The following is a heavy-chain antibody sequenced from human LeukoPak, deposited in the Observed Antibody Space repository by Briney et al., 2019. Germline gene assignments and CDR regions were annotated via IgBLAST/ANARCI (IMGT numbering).Heavy chain of an antibody. CDR2: ISSSSSTI. V-gene: IGHV3-48*01. D-gene: IGHD3-3*01. CDR3: ARPSSIFGGPYYFDY. CDR1: GFTFSSYS. J-gene: IGHJ4*02. Sequence: GGSLRLSCAASGFTFSSYSMNWVRQAPGKGLEWVSYISSSSSTIYYADSVKGRFTISRDNAKNSLYLQMSSLRAEDTAVYYCARPSSIFGGPYYFDYWGQGTLVTVSS.